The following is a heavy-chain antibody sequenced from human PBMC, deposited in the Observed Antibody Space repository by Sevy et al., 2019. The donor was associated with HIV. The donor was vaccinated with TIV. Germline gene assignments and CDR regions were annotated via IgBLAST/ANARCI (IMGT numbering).Heavy chain of an antibody. CDR1: GFTFSSYA. D-gene: IGHD6-19*01. V-gene: IGHV3-23*01. J-gene: IGHJ4*02. CDR3: AKGDGRGWDDRRYFDY. CDR2: IGSSGGST. Sequence: GGSLRLSCAASGFTFSSYAMSWVRQAPGKGLEWVSAIGSSGGSTYYADSVKGRFTISRDNSKNTLYLQMNSLRAEDTDADDCAKGDGRGWDDRRYFDYWGQGTLVTVSS.